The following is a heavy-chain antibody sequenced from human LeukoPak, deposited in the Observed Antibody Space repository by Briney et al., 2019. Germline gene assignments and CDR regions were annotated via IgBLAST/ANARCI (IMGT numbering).Heavy chain of an antibody. J-gene: IGHJ6*03. D-gene: IGHD2-15*01. CDR2: INHSGST. V-gene: IGHV4-34*01. CDR1: GGSFSGYY. Sequence: SETLSLTCAVYGGSFSGYYWSWIRQPPGKGLEWIGEINHSGSTNYNPSLKSRVTISVDTSKNQFSLKLSSVTAADTAVYYCARLYCSGGSCPYYYYYYMDVWGKGTTVTVSS. CDR3: ARLYCSGGSCPYYYYYYMDV.